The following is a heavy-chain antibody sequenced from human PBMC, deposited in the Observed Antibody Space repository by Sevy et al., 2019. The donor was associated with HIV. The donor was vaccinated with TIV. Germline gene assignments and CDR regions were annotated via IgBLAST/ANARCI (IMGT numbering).Heavy chain of an antibody. D-gene: IGHD3-16*01. CDR1: GFTFNNFP. CDR3: VRERARSITFDI. CDR2: VSFDGGSK. V-gene: IGHV3-30-3*01. Sequence: GSLRLSCEASGFTFNNFPIHWVRQAPGKGLEWVAVVSFDGGSKYYADSVRGRFTVSRDNSKNTVHLQLNSLRAEDTAVYYCVRERARSITFDIWGQGTLVTVSS. J-gene: IGHJ3*02.